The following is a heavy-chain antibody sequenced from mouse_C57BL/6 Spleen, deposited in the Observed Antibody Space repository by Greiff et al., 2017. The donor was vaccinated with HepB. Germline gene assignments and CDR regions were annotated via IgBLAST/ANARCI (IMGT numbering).Heavy chain of an antibody. D-gene: IGHD2-2*01. Sequence: QVQLKESGPGLVQPSQSLSITCTVSGFSLTSYGVHWVRQSPGKGLEWLGVIWSGGSTDYNAAFISRLSISKDNSKSQVFFKMTSLQADDTAIYYCARNGGYGYDGAWFAYWGQGTLVTVSA. V-gene: IGHV2-2*01. J-gene: IGHJ3*01. CDR3: ARNGGYGYDGAWFAY. CDR2: IWSGGST. CDR1: GFSLTSYG.